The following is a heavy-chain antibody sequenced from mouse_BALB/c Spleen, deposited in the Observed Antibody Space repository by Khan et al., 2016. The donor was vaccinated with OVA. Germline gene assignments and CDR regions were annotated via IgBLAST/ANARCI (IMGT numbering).Heavy chain of an antibody. Sequence: EVELVESGGGLVQPGGSRKLSCAASGFTFSDYGMAWVRQAPGKGSEWVAFISALAYTIYYADTVTGRFTISRENATKILYLEMSRLRSEDTAMYYCVRGGGTAPFAYWGLGTLVTVSA. CDR1: GFTFSDYG. V-gene: IGHV5-15*02. D-gene: IGHD1-2*01. CDR3: VRGGGTAPFAY. J-gene: IGHJ3*01. CDR2: ISALAYTI.